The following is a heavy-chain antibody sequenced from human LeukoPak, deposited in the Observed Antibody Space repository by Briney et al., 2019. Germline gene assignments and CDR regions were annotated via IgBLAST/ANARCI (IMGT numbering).Heavy chain of an antibody. Sequence: PGGSLRLSCAASGFTFSGNWMSWVRQAPGKGLEWLAYIDQDGSGKYYMDSVKGRFTISRDNAKNSLYLQMNSLRAEDTAVYYCARDAKYYHDSSGYYWGQGTLVTVSS. J-gene: IGHJ4*02. D-gene: IGHD3-22*01. CDR2: IDQDGSGK. CDR1: GFTFSGNW. V-gene: IGHV3-7*01. CDR3: ARDAKYYHDSSGYY.